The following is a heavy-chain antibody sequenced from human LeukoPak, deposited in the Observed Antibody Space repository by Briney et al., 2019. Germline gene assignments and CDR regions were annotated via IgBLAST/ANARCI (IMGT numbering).Heavy chain of an antibody. J-gene: IGHJ3*02. CDR3: ARVFSQQLWAFDI. CDR1: GVSFSGYY. CDR2: INHSGST. D-gene: IGHD6-13*01. V-gene: IGHV4-34*01. Sequence: PSETLSLTCAVYGVSFSGYYWSWIRQPPGKGLEWIGEINHSGSTNYNPSLKSRVTISVDTSKNQFSLKLTSVTAADTAVYYCARVFSQQLWAFDIWGQGTMVTVSS.